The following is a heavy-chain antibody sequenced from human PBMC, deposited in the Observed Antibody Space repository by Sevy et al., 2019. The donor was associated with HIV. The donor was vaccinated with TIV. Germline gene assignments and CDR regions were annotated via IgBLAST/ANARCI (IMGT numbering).Heavy chain of an antibody. CDR3: VRAIAADGSF. CDR2: IKQDGSVK. CDR1: GFTLNSYW. D-gene: IGHD6-13*01. V-gene: IGHV3-7*02. J-gene: IGHJ4*02. Sequence: GESLRLSCVASGFTLNSYWMSWVRQAPGKGLEWVANIKQDGSVKYYLNSVKGRFTISRDNARNLLYLQMNSLRVDDTALYYCVRAIAADGSFWGQGTLVTVSS.